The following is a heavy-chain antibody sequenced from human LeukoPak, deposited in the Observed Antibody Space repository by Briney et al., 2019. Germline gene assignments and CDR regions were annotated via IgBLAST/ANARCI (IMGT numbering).Heavy chain of an antibody. Sequence: PGGSLRLSCEASGLTFNKYWMTWVRQAPGKGLEWVANIKQDGSEKNYVDSVKGRFTISRDNAKNSLSLRMNSLRAEDTAVYYCARFLGRGYSSSWYCDYWGQGTLVTVSS. CDR3: ARFLGRGYSSSWYCDY. V-gene: IGHV3-7*01. D-gene: IGHD6-13*01. CDR1: GLTFNKYW. J-gene: IGHJ4*02. CDR2: IKQDGSEK.